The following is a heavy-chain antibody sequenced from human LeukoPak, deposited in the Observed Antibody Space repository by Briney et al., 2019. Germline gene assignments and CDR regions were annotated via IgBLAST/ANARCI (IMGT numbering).Heavy chain of an antibody. V-gene: IGHV1-8*01. Sequence: ASVKVSCKASGYTFTSYDINWVRQATGQGLEWMGWMNPNSGNTSYAQKFQGRVTMTRDTSTSTVYMELSSLRSEDTAVYHCARDVDTAMELDYWGQGTLVTVSS. J-gene: IGHJ4*02. CDR1: GYTFTSYD. CDR2: MNPNSGNT. CDR3: ARDVDTAMELDY. D-gene: IGHD5-18*01.